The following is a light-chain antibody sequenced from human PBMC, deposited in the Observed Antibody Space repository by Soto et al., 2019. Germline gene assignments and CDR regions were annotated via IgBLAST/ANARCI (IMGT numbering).Light chain of an antibody. J-gene: IGKJ5*01. V-gene: IGKV3-20*01. CDR2: GAS. CDR3: QHFASSSIT. Sequence: EIVLTQSPGTLSLSPGQRATLSCRASQSVSSSFLAWYQQKPGQAPRLLIYGASSRATGIPDRFSGSGSGTDFTLTITRLAPEDFAVYYCQHFASSSITFGQGTRLEIK. CDR1: QSVSSSF.